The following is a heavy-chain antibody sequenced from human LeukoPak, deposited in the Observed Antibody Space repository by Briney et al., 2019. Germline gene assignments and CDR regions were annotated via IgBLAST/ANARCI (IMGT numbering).Heavy chain of an antibody. CDR1: GFTFSTYG. CDR3: AKGAAEGKGVLRYFDWLLPV. CDR2: IRYDGSYK. Sequence: GGSLRLSCTASGFTFSTYGMHWVRQAPGKGLEWVTFIRYDGSYKYYADSVRGRFTISRDNAKNSLYLQMNSLRAEDTALYYCAKGAAEGKGVLRYFDWLLPVWGQGTMVTVSS. V-gene: IGHV3-30*02. D-gene: IGHD3-9*01. J-gene: IGHJ3*01.